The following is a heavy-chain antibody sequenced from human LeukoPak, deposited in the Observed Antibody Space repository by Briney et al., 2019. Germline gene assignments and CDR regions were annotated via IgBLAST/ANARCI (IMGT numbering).Heavy chain of an antibody. V-gene: IGHV1-8*01. CDR2: VNPNSGNT. J-gene: IGHJ5*02. CDR3: ARMNFEYSSSSNWFDP. D-gene: IGHD6-6*01. CDR1: GYTFTSYD. Sequence: GASVKVSCKASGYTFTSYDINWVRQATGQGLEWMGWVNPNSGNTGYAQKFQGRVTMTRNTSISTAYMELSSLRSEDTAVYYCARMNFEYSSSSNWFDPWGQGTLVTVSS.